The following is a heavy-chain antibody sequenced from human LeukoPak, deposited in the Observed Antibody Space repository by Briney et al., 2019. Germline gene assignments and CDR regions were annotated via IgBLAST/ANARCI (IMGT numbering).Heavy chain of an antibody. D-gene: IGHD2-2*02. V-gene: IGHV3-21*04. CDR2: ISSSSSYI. CDR1: GFTFSSYS. CDR3: ARVYAVVPAAIPGNYGMDV. J-gene: IGHJ6*02. Sequence: PGGSLRLSCAASGFTFSSYSMNWVRQAPGKGLERVSSISSSSSYIYYADSVKGRFTISRDNAKNSLYLQMNSLRAEDTAVYYCARVYAVVPAAIPGNYGMDVWGQGTTVTVSS.